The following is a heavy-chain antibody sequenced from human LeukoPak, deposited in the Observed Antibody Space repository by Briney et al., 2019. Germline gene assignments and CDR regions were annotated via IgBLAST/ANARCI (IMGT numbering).Heavy chain of an antibody. CDR3: ARGYSSGFNWFDP. CDR2: IIPIFGTA. D-gene: IGHD6-19*01. V-gene: IGHV1-69*06. CDR1: GGTFSSYA. J-gene: IGHJ5*02. Sequence: SVKVSCKASGGTFSSYAISWVRQAPGQGPEWMGRIIPIFGTANYAQKFQGRVTITADKSTSTAYMELSSLRSEDTAVYYCARGYSSGFNWFDPWGQGTLVTVSS.